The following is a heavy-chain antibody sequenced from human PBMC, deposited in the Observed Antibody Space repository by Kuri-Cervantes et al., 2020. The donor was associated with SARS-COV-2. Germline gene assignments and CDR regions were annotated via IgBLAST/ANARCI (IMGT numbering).Heavy chain of an antibody. Sequence: GSLRLSCAVYGGSFSGYYWSWIRQPPGKGLEWIGGINHSGSTNYNPSLKSRATISVDTSKNQFSLKLSSVTAADTAVYYCARWELLFPSDAFDIWGQGTMVTVSS. D-gene: IGHD1-26*01. CDR2: INHSGST. CDR3: ARWELLFPSDAFDI. V-gene: IGHV4-34*01. CDR1: GGSFSGYY. J-gene: IGHJ3*02.